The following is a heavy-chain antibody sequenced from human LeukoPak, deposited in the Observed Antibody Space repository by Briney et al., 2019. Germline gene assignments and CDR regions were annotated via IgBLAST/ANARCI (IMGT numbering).Heavy chain of an antibody. CDR3: ARDPPSGTTDFQH. V-gene: IGHV3-48*01. CDR2: ISSSSSAI. CDR1: GFTFSSYW. D-gene: IGHD1-7*01. J-gene: IGHJ1*01. Sequence: PGGSLRLSCAASGFTFSSYWMNWVRQAPGKGLEWVSYISSSSSAIYYADSVKGRFTISRDNAKNSLYLQMNSLRAEDTAVYYCARDPPSGTTDFQHWGQGTLVTVSS.